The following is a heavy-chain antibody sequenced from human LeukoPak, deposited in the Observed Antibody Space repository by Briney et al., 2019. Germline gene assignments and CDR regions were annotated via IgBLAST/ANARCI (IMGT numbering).Heavy chain of an antibody. CDR1: GYTFTNYG. J-gene: IGHJ4*02. CDR3: ARESIVGATRNFDY. CDR2: IIPILGIA. Sequence: GASVKVSCKASGYTFTNYGISWVRQAPGQGLEWMGRIIPILGIANYAQKFQGRVTITADKSTSTAYMELSSLRSEDTAVYYCARESIVGATRNFDYWGQGTLVTVSS. D-gene: IGHD1-26*01. V-gene: IGHV1-69*04.